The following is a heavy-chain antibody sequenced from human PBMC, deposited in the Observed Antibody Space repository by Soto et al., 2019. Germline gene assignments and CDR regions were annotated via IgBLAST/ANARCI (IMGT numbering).Heavy chain of an antibody. J-gene: IGHJ4*02. CDR1: GFTFSSYA. V-gene: IGHV3-30-3*01. CDR3: VRDTSPYSSGWHNRPFAY. Sequence: QVQLVESGGGVVQPGRSLRLSCAASGFTFSSYAMHWVRQAPGKGLEWVAVISYDGSNKYYADSVRSRFTFSRDNSNTLYLQMNTLRGEDTALYYWVRDTSPYSSGWHNRPFAYWGQGTLVTVAS. D-gene: IGHD6-19*01. CDR2: ISYDGSNK.